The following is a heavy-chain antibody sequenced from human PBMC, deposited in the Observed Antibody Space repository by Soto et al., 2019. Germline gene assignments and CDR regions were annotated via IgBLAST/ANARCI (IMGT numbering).Heavy chain of an antibody. CDR2: INAGNGNT. CDR3: ARDREKLLGAHYYSYMDV. CDR1: GYTFTSYA. Sequence: ASVKVSCKASGYTFTSYAMHWVRQAPGQRLEWMGWINAGNGNTKYSQKFQGRVTITRDTSASTAYMELSSLRSEDTAVYYCARDREKLLGAHYYSYMDVWGKGTTVTVSS. D-gene: IGHD3-16*01. V-gene: IGHV1-3*01. J-gene: IGHJ6*03.